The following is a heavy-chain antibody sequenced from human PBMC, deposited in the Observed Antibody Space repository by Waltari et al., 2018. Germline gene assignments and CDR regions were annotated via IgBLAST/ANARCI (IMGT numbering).Heavy chain of an antibody. Sequence: QLQLQESGPGLVKPSETLSLTCTVSGGSISSSSYYWVWIRQPPGKGLEWIGSIYYSGSTYYNPSLKSRVTISVDTSKNQFSLKLSSVTAADTAVYYCARYSYGWGWFDPWGQGTLVTVSS. CDR2: IYYSGST. V-gene: IGHV4-39*01. D-gene: IGHD5-18*01. CDR3: ARYSYGWGWFDP. CDR1: GGSISSSSYY. J-gene: IGHJ5*02.